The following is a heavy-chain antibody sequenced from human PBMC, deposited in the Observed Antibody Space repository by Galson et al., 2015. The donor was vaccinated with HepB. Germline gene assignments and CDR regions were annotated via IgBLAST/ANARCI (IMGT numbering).Heavy chain of an antibody. J-gene: IGHJ6*02. CDR1: GGTFSSYA. CDR3: ASATDYSKAYYYYGMDV. Sequence: SVKVSCKASGGTFSSYAISWVRQAPGQGLEWMGGIIPIFGTANYSQKFQGRVTITADESTSTAYMELSSLRSEDTAVYYCASATDYSKAYYYYGMDVWGQGTTVTVSS. CDR2: IIPIFGTA. D-gene: IGHD4-11*01. V-gene: IGHV1-69*13.